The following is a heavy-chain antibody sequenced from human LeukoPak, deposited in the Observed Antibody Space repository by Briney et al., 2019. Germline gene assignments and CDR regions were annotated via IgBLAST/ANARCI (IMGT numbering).Heavy chain of an antibody. J-gene: IGHJ4*02. CDR2: IYYSGST. CDR3: ARRSGSWLYFDF. D-gene: IGHD6-13*01. V-gene: IGHV4-39*07. Sequence: PSETLSLTCTVSGGSINSRSDYWGWIRQPPGKGLEWIGSIYYSGSTHYNPSLKSRVTISVDTSKNQFSLRLSSVTAADTAVYYCARRSGSWLYFDFWGQGTLVTVSS. CDR1: GGSINSRSDY.